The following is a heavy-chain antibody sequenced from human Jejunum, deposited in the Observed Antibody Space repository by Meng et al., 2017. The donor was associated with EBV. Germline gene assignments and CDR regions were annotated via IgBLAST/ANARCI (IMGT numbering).Heavy chain of an antibody. CDR2: IYNSEST. Sequence: QGKLQESGPGRVKPSEPLSLTCTVSGGSVSSGGYYWSWIRQPPGKGLEWIGYIYNSESTNYKSSLKSRVTISADTSKNQFSLRLSSVTAADTAVYYCARDQNGSYFAYWGQGTLVTVSS. V-gene: IGHV4-61*08. D-gene: IGHD1-26*01. J-gene: IGHJ4*02. CDR1: GGSVSSGGYY. CDR3: ARDQNGSYFAY.